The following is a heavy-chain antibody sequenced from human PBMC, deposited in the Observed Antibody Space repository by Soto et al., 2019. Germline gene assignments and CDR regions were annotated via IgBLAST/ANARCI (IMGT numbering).Heavy chain of an antibody. Sequence: VQLVESGGGLVQPGGSLRLSCAASGFTFRSYWMSWVRQAPGKGLEWVANIKQDGSEKYYVDSVKGRFTISRDNAQKSLDLQMNSLSAEDTAVYYCARDRGDYDFWSGYSSALDIWGQGTMVTVSS. CDR1: GFTFRSYW. CDR3: ARDRGDYDFWSGYSSALDI. D-gene: IGHD3-3*01. CDR2: IKQDGSEK. J-gene: IGHJ3*02. V-gene: IGHV3-7*05.